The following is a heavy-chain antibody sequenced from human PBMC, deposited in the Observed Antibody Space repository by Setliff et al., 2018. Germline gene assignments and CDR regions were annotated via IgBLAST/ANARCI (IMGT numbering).Heavy chain of an antibody. CDR3: ARDLPTEYETIRDTFDV. Sequence: ASVKVSCKTSGYTFTTYAINWVRQAPGQGLEWMGWINTNTGNPTYAQDFTGRFVFSLDTSVSTAYLQISSLKAEDTAVYYCARDLPTEYETIRDTFDVWGQGTKVTVSS. CDR1: GYTFTTYA. J-gene: IGHJ3*01. D-gene: IGHD2-21*01. V-gene: IGHV7-4-1*02. CDR2: INTNTGNP.